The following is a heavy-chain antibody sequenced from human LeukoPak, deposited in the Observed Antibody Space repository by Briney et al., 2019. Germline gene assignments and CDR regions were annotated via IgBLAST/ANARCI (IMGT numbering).Heavy chain of an antibody. CDR3: VREAPNYYYMDV. D-gene: IGHD6-6*01. CDR1: GFTVSSNY. V-gene: IGHV3-66*02. J-gene: IGHJ6*03. Sequence: PGGSLRLSCAASGFTVSSNYMSWVRQAPGKGLEWVSVIYSGGSTYYADSVKGRFTISRDNSKNTLYLQMNSLRAEDTAVYYCVREAPNYYYMDVWGKGTTVTVSS. CDR2: IYSGGST.